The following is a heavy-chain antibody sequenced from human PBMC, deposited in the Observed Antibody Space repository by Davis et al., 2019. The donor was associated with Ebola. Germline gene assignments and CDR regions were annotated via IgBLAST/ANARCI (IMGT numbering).Heavy chain of an antibody. Sequence: PGGSLRLSCAASGFTFSDYYMSWIRQAPGKGLEWVSYISSSSSYTNYADSVKGRFTISRDNAKNSLYLQMNSLRAEDTAVYYCARISQLVRSFEYWGQGTLVTVSS. J-gene: IGHJ4*02. CDR2: ISSSSSYT. CDR1: GFTFSDYY. D-gene: IGHD6-6*01. V-gene: IGHV3-11*06. CDR3: ARISQLVRSFEY.